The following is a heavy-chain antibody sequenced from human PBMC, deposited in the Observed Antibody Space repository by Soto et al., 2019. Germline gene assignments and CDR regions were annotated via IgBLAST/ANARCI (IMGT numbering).Heavy chain of an antibody. V-gene: IGHV3-7*01. Sequence: EVQLVESGGGLVQPGGSLRISCTVSGFSFSSYWMSWVRQAPGKGLEWVASIKQDESEKYYVDSVKGRFTISRDNVDDSLFLQMTILSAADTAVYFSVRDVAFDYVNWGQGTLVTVSS. CDR1: GFSFSSYW. CDR3: VRDVAFDYVN. J-gene: IGHJ4*02. D-gene: IGHD3-16*01. CDR2: IKQDESEK.